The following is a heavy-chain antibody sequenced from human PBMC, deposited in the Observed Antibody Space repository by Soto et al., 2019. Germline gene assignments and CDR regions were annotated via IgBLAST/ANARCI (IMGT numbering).Heavy chain of an antibody. D-gene: IGHD3-9*01. CDR3: ARPPGYISDWYYFDL. CDR2: ISPKSGGT. J-gene: IGHJ4*02. V-gene: IGHV1-2*02. Sequence: ASVNVSCKASGYSFIDYYMHCVRQAPGQVFEWMGRISPKSGGTNYAQKFEGRVTMTWDTSLNTAYMELSSLISEDTAVYYCARPPGYISDWYYFDLWGQGTLVTVSS. CDR1: GYSFIDYY.